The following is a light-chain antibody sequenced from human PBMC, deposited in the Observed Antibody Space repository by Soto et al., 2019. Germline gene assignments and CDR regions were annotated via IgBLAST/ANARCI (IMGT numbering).Light chain of an antibody. CDR2: GAS. CDR1: QSVSSSY. Sequence: EIVLTQSPATLSLSPGERATLSCRASQSVSSSYLAWYQQKPGQAPRLLIYGASTRATGIPDRFSGSGSGTDFTLTISRLEPEDFSVYYCRQFSSSVYTFGQGTKLDIK. J-gene: IGKJ2*01. CDR3: RQFSSSVYT. V-gene: IGKV3-20*01.